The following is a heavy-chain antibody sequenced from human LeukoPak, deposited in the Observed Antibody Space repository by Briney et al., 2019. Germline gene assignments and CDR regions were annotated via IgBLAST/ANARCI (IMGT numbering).Heavy chain of an antibody. Sequence: ASVKVSCKASGYTFTNYFIHWVRQAPGQGLEWMGIINSSGGTTNYARKLQGRVTMTRDTSTSIVHMELSRLRSEDTAIYYCARGGFGLGVGATKGLNWFDPWAREPRSPSPQ. CDR2: INSSGGTT. V-gene: IGHV1-46*01. CDR3: ARGGFGLGVGATKGLNWFDP. CDR1: GYTFTNYF. J-gene: IGHJ5*02. D-gene: IGHD1-26*01.